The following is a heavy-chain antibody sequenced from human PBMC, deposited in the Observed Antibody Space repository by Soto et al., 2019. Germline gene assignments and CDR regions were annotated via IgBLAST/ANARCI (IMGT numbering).Heavy chain of an antibody. CDR2: INHSGST. CDR1: GGSFSGYY. D-gene: IGHD2-15*01. J-gene: IGHJ4*02. V-gene: IGHV4-34*01. CDR3: ARGRWGKYCSGGSCYRAGKNYFDY. Sequence: QVQLQQWGAGLLKPSETLSLTCAVYGGSFSGYYWSWIRQPPGKGLEWIGEINHSGSTNYNPSLKSRVTISVDTSKNQFSRKLSSVTAADTAVYYCARGRWGKYCSGGSCYRAGKNYFDYWGQGTLVTVSS.